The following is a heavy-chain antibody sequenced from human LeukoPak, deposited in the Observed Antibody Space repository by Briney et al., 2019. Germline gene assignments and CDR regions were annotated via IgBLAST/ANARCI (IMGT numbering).Heavy chain of an antibody. CDR3: ARDAQRGFDYSNSLKY. J-gene: IGHJ4*01. CDR1: GFIFSHHG. D-gene: IGHD4-11*01. CDR2: IWSDATNR. V-gene: IGHV3-33*01. Sequence: PGGSLRLSCAASGFIFSHHGMHWVRQAPGQGLEWVAVIWSDATNRFYADYVKGRFTISRDNSQNTVFLQMDSLRVKDTAIYYCARDAQRGFDYSNSLKYWGHGTLVTVSS.